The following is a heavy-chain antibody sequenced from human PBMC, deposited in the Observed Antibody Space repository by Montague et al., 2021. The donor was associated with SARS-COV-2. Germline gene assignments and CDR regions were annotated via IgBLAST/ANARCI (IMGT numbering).Heavy chain of an antibody. CDR1: GFTFSSYA. CDR3: ANVLDSYGFYFDY. D-gene: IGHD5-18*01. V-gene: IGHV3-30*18. CDR2: ISYDGSNK. Sequence: SLRLSCAASGFTFSSYAMHWVRQAPGKGLEWVAVISYDGSNKYYADSAKGRFTISRDNSKNTLYLQMNSLRAEDTAVYYCANVLDSYGFYFDYWGQGTLVTASS. J-gene: IGHJ4*02.